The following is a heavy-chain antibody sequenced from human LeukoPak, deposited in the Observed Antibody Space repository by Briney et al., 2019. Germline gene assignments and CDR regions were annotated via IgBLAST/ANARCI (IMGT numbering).Heavy chain of an antibody. D-gene: IGHD2-2*01. CDR1: GDSISKSRHF. J-gene: IGHJ5*02. CDR3: ARWGTYASTSNWFDP. V-gene: IGHV4-39*07. CDR2: IYNSGST. Sequence: SETLSLTCNVSGDSISKSRHFWAWIRQSPGRGLEWIGYIYNSGSTYYNPSLKSRVTISVDTSKNQFSLSLGSVTAADTAVYYCARWGTYASTSNWFDPWGQGTLVTVSS.